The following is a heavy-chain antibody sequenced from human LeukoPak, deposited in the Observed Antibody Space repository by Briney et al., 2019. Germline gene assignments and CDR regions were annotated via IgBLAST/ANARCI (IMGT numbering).Heavy chain of an antibody. V-gene: IGHV3-21*01. CDR3: ARIYCSSGGSCYDY. J-gene: IGHJ4*02. CDR2: ISRSSSYI. D-gene: IGHD2-15*01. Sequence: GGSLRLSCGASGFTFSSYTMNWVRLAPGKGLEWVSSISRSSSYIYYADSVKGRFTISRDNAKNSLYLQMNSLRAEDTAVYYCARIYCSSGGSCYDYWGQGTLVTVSS. CDR1: GFTFSSYT.